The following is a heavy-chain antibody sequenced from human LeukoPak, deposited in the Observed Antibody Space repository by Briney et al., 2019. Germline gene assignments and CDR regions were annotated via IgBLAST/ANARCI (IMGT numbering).Heavy chain of an antibody. J-gene: IGHJ4*02. V-gene: IGHV3-7*01. CDR3: ATLRSDSSGWYYFDY. CDR1: GFTFSSYW. CDR2: IKEDGSEK. D-gene: IGHD6-19*01. Sequence: GGSLRLSCVASGFTFSSYWMSWVRQAPGKGLEWVANIKEDGSEKYYADSVKGRFTISRDNSKKMLYLQMDSLRGEDTAVYYCATLRSDSSGWYYFDYWGQGTLVTVSS.